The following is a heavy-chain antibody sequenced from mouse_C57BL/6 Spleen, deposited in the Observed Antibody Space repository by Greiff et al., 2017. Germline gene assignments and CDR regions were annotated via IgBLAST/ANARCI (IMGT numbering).Heavy chain of an antibody. Sequence: EVKLMESGGGLVKPGGSLKLSCAASGFTFSSYTMSWVRQTPEKRLEWVATISGGGGNTYYPDSVKGRFTISRDNAKNTLYLQMSSLRSEDTALYYCARHTLRLLVMDYWGQGTSVTVSS. CDR3: ARHTLRLLVMDY. J-gene: IGHJ4*01. V-gene: IGHV5-9*01. CDR1: GFTFSSYT. D-gene: IGHD3-2*02. CDR2: ISGGGGNT.